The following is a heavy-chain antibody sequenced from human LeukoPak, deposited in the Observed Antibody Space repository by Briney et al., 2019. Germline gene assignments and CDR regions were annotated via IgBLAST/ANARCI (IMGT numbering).Heavy chain of an antibody. V-gene: IGHV4-59*01. CDR1: GGSISSYY. D-gene: IGHD6-19*01. Sequence: PSETLSLTCTVSGGSISSYYWSWIRQPPGKGLEWIGDIYYSGSTNYNPSLKSQVTISVDTSKNQFSLKLSSVTAADTAVYYCARGRIAVAGTKNYFDYWGQGTLVTVSS. CDR2: IYYSGST. J-gene: IGHJ4*02. CDR3: ARGRIAVAGTKNYFDY.